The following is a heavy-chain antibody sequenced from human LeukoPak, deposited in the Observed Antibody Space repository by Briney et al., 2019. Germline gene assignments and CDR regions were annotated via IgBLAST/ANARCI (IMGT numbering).Heavy chain of an antibody. Sequence: GGSLRLSCAAPGFTFSNAWMSWVRQAPGKGLEWVGRIKSKTDGGTTDYAAPVKGRFTISRDDSKNTLYLQMNSLKTEDTAVYYCTTDGGITMVRGVIAQVDYWGQGTLVTVSS. CDR1: GFTFSNAW. CDR2: IKSKTDGGTT. V-gene: IGHV3-15*01. D-gene: IGHD3-10*01. J-gene: IGHJ4*02. CDR3: TTDGGITMVRGVIAQVDY.